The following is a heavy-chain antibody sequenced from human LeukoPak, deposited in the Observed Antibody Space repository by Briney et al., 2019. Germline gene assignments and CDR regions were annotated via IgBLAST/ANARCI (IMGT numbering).Heavy chain of an antibody. D-gene: IGHD3-9*01. CDR3: ASSPVYDILTGYYEQRNWFDP. J-gene: IGHJ5*02. CDR2: INPNSGGT. Sequence: ASVKVSCKASGYTFTGYYMHWVRQAPGQGLEWMGWINPNSGGTNYAQKFQGRVTMTRDTSISTAYMELSRLRSDDTAVYYCASSPVYDILTGYYEQRNWFDPWGQGTLVTVSS. V-gene: IGHV1-2*02. CDR1: GYTFTGYY.